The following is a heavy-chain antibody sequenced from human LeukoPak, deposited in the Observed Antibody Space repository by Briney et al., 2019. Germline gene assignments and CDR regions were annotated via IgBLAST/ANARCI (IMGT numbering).Heavy chain of an antibody. Sequence: SLRLACAASGFTFSNYWMHWVRQAPGKGLEWVSGISWNSGSIGYADSVKGRFTISRDNAKNSLYLQMNSLRAEDTALYYCAKDGGYYYDSSGSWYYFDYWGQGTLVTVSS. CDR2: ISWNSGSI. D-gene: IGHD3-22*01. CDR1: GFTFSNYW. V-gene: IGHV3-9*01. J-gene: IGHJ4*02. CDR3: AKDGGYYYDSSGSWYYFDY.